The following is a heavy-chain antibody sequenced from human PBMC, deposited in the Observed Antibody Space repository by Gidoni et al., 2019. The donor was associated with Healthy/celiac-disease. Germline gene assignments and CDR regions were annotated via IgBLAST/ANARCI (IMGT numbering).Heavy chain of an antibody. CDR2: INHSGST. CDR1: GGSFSGYY. V-gene: IGHV4-34*01. Sequence: QVQLQQWGAGLLKPSETLSLTCAVYGGSFSGYYWSWIRQPPGKGLEWIGEINHSGSTNYNPSLKSRVTISVDTSKNQFSLKLSSVTAADTAVYYCARGRRARRHFDYWGQGTLVTVSS. J-gene: IGHJ4*02. CDR3: ARGRRARRHFDY.